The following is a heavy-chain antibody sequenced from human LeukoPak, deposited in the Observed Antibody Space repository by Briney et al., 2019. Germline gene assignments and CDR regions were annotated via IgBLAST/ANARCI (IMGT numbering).Heavy chain of an antibody. V-gene: IGHV3-20*04. CDR3: VRGITMFQH. Sequence: GGSLRLSCGGFGFTFDEYGMSWVRQAPGKGLEWVSGISLNGGSSGYADSVKGRFTISRDNDKNSLYLQMNSLRAEDTALYYCVRGITMFQHWGEGTLLTVSP. J-gene: IGHJ1*01. D-gene: IGHD3-10*01. CDR1: GFTFDEYG. CDR2: ISLNGGSS.